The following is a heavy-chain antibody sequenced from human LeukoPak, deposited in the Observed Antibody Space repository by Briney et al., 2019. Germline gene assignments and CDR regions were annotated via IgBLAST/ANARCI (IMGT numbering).Heavy chain of an antibody. J-gene: IGHJ4*02. CDR1: GFTFSSYG. Sequence: PGGSLRLSCAASGFTFSSYGMHWVRQAPGKGLEWVAVILYDGSNKYYADSVKGRFTISRDNSKNTLYLQMNSLRAEDTAVYYCAKDLAVVVVAADAFDYWGQGTLVTVSS. CDR3: AKDLAVVVVAADAFDY. V-gene: IGHV3-30*18. CDR2: ILYDGSNK. D-gene: IGHD2-15*01.